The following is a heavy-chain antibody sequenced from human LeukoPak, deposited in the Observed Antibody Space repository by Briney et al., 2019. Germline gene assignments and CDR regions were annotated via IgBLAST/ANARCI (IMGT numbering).Heavy chain of an antibody. CDR1: GGSISSSSYY. D-gene: IGHD6-19*01. J-gene: IGHJ4*02. CDR3: ARHFDRYGGWYGKPGPVDY. CDR2: IYYSGST. Sequence: PSETLSLTCTVSGGSISSSSYYWGWIRLPPGKGLEWIGSIYYSGSTYYNPSLKSRVTISVDTSKNQFSLKLSSVTAADTAVYYCARHFDRYGGWYGKPGPVDYWGQGTLVTVSS. V-gene: IGHV4-39*01.